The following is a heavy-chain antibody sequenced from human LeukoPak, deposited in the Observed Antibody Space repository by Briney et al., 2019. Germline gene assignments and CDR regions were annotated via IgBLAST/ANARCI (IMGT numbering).Heavy chain of an antibody. CDR2: INHSGST. CDR3: ARGARTPSGYGSRTAGRANWFDP. J-gene: IGHJ5*02. Sequence: PSETLSLTCAVYGGSFSGYYWSWIRQPPGKGLEWIGEINHSGSTNYNPSLKSRVTISVDTSKNQFSLKLSSVAAADTAVYYCARGARTPSGYGSRTAGRANWFDPWGQGTLVTVSS. CDR1: GGSFSGYY. V-gene: IGHV4-34*01. D-gene: IGHD5-12*01.